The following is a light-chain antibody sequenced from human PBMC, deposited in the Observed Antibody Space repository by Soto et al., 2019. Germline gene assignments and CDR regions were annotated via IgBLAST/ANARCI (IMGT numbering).Light chain of an antibody. CDR2: DAS. Sequence: EIVLTQSPATLSSSPGERATLSCRASQSVSYYLAWYQQKPGQAPRLLIYDASNRATGIPARFSGSGSGTDFTLTISSLEPEDFAVYYCQQRSNWPPITFGQGTRLEIK. CDR1: QSVSYY. CDR3: QQRSNWPPIT. J-gene: IGKJ5*01. V-gene: IGKV3-11*01.